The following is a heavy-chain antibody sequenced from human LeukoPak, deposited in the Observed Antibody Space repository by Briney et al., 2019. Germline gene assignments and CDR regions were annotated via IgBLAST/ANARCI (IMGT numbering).Heavy chain of an antibody. CDR2: IYSGGST. CDR1: GFTVSSNY. V-gene: IGHV3-66*02. D-gene: IGHD2-15*01. Sequence: PGGSLRLSCAASGFTVSSNYMSWVRQAPGKGLEWVSVIYSGGSTYYADSVKGRFTISRDNSKNTLYLQMNSLRAEDTAVYYCARELLGGLSNWFDPWGQGTLVTVSS. CDR3: ARELLGGLSNWFDP. J-gene: IGHJ5*02.